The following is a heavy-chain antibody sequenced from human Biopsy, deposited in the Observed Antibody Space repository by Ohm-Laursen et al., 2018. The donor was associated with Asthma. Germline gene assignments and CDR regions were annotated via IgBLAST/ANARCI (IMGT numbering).Heavy chain of an antibody. Sequence: SETLSLTCTVSGASIRGSGSYWAWIRQAPGKGPEWIGTTHYSGSTFYKPSLRSRFTMSLDTSTNQFSLSLRSVTATDTAVYYCASPVNRAFGGYEWAAVFDYWGQGILVTVSS. CDR3: ASPVNRAFGGYEWAAVFDY. CDR1: GASIRGSGSY. CDR2: THYSGST. D-gene: IGHD5-12*01. V-gene: IGHV4-39*01. J-gene: IGHJ4*02.